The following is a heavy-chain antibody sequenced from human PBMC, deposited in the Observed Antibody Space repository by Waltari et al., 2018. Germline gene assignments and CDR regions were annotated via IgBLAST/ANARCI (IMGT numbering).Heavy chain of an antibody. CDR1: GGSTSSYY. J-gene: IGHJ4*02. CDR3: AREREHGDHDY. Sequence: QVQLQESGPGLVKPSETLSLTCTFSGGSTSSYYWCWTRQPAGKGMRGNGRIETRGSTTNNPSREMRVTIAGNTPKNQFARRRSSGTAADTAVYYGAREREHGDHDYWGQGTLVTVSA. V-gene: IGHV4-4*07. CDR2: IETRGST. D-gene: IGHD3-10*01.